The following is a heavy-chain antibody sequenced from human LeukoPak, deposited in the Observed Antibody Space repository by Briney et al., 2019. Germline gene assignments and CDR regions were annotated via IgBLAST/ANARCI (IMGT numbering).Heavy chain of an antibody. Sequence: GGSLRLSCAASGFTFSNYCMHWVRQISGKGLVWVSRICPDGTVTNYADSVKGRFTISRDNAKNMVFLQMNSLRADDTAVYYCVRDFRSADYWGQGILVTVSS. CDR3: VRDFRSADY. V-gene: IGHV3-74*01. CDR2: ICPDGTVT. CDR1: GFTFSNYC. J-gene: IGHJ4*02.